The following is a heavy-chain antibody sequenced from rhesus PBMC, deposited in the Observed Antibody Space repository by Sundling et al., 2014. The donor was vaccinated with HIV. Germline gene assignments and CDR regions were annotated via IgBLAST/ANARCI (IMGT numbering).Heavy chain of an antibody. Sequence: QVQLQESGPGLVKSSETLSLTCAVSGGSINSGFYYWNWIRQPPGKGLEWIGFITYSGSTSYNPSLKSRGRISRDTSKNHLSLKLTSVTAADTAIYYCARDTTMIVVFTVLAYFDYWGQGVLVTVSS. D-gene: IGHD3-28*01. J-gene: IGHJ4*01. V-gene: IGHV4-122*02. CDR3: ARDTTMIVVFTVLAYFDY. CDR1: GGSINSGFYY. CDR2: ITYSGST.